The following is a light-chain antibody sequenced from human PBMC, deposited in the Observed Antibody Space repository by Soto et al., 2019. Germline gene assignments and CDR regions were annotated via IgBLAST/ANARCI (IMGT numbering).Light chain of an antibody. CDR3: QTWGTGIHGV. CDR2: LNSDGSH. CDR1: SGHSTYA. J-gene: IGLJ2*01. Sequence: QPVLTQSPSASASLGASVKLTCTLSSGHSTYAIAWHQQQPEKGARYLMKLNSDGSHTKGDGIPDRFSGSSSGAERYLTISSLQSEDEADYYCQTWGTGIHGVFGGGTKLTVL. V-gene: IGLV4-69*01.